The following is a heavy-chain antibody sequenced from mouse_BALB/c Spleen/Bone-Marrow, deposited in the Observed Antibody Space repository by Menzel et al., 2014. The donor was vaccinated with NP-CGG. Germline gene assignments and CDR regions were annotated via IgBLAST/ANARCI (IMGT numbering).Heavy chain of an antibody. CDR2: ISDAGSYT. J-gene: IGHJ3*01. Sequence: EVMLVESGGGLVKPGGSLKLSCAASGFAFSDYYMYWVRRTPEKRLEWVATISDAGSYTYYPDSVKGRSTISRDTAKNNLCLQRISLKSECTAMYYCARDGDYRYAGFAYWGQGTLVTVST. CDR3: ARDGDYRYAGFAY. CDR1: GFAFSDYY. V-gene: IGHV5-4*02. D-gene: IGHD2-14*01.